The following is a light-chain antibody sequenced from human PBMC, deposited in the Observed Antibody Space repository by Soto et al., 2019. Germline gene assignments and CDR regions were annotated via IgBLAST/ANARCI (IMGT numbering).Light chain of an antibody. CDR1: SSNIGSHY. J-gene: IGLJ3*02. CDR3: LSHDNSVTASWV. V-gene: IGLV1-47*02. CDR2: NNN. Sequence: QSVLTQPPSASGTPGQRVTISCSGSSSNIGSHYVYWYQQLPGTAPKLLIYNNNNRPSGVPDRFSGSKSGTSASLAITGLQAEDEADYFCLSHDNSVTASWVFGGETKLTVL.